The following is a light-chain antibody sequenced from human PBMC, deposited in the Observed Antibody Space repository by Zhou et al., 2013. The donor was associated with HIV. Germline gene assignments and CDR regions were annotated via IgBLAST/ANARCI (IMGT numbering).Light chain of an antibody. CDR1: QSISNY. Sequence: DIQMTQSPSSLSASVGDRVTITCRASQSISNYLNWYQQKPGKAPKLLIYGASSLQSGVPSRISGSGSGTDFTLTISSLQPEDFGTYYCQQAYSFPLTFGGGTTV. V-gene: IGKV1-39*01. CDR3: QQAYSFPLT. CDR2: GAS. J-gene: IGKJ4*01.